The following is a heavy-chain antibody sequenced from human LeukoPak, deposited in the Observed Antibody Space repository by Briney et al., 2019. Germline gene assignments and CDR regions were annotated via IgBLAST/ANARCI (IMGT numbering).Heavy chain of an antibody. CDR1: DFNFVTYA. CDR3: ARNSSGWLGDDAFDI. Sequence: PGGSLRLSCAASDFNFVTYAMSWVRQAPGKGLEWVSTISGGGDVTYYADSVKGRFTISRDNSKNTLYLQMNSLRAEDTAVYYCARNSSGWLGDDAFDIWGQGTMVTVSS. J-gene: IGHJ3*02. D-gene: IGHD6-19*01. CDR2: ISGGGDVT. V-gene: IGHV3-23*01.